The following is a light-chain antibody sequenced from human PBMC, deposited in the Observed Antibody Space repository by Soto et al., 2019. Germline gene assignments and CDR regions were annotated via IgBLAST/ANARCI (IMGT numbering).Light chain of an antibody. CDR3: MQALQPPPD. CDR2: LGS. V-gene: IGKV2-28*01. CDR1: QSLLHSNGYNY. J-gene: IGKJ4*01. Sequence: DIVMTQSPLSLPVTPGEPASISCRSSQSLLHSNGYNYLDWYLQKPGQSPQLLIYLGSNRASGVPDRFSGRGSGTDFTLKISSVEAEDVGVYYCMQALQPPPDFGGGTKVEIK.